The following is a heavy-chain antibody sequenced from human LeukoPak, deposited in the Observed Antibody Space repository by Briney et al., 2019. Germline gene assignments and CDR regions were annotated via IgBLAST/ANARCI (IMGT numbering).Heavy chain of an antibody. Sequence: PSETLSLTCSVSGGSISNYYWSWIRQPAGKGLEWIGRIYTSGSSNYNPSLESRVTMSVDTSKSQISLKLTSVTAADTAVYYCARGQSGDRRYFDYWGQGTLVTVSS. J-gene: IGHJ4*02. CDR1: GGSISNYY. V-gene: IGHV4-4*07. CDR3: ARGQSGDRRYFDY. CDR2: IYTSGSS. D-gene: IGHD1-14*01.